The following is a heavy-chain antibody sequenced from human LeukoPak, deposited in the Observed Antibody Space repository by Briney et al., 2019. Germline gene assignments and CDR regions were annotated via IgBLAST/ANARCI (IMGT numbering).Heavy chain of an antibody. D-gene: IGHD5-12*01. Sequence: GGSLRLSCAASGFTFSSYAMSWVRQAPGKGLEWVSSISGSGGNTYYADSVKGRFTISRDNSKNTLYLQMNSLRAEDTAVYYCARDPYSGYDFRGYYFDYWGQGTLVTVSS. CDR1: GFTFSSYA. J-gene: IGHJ4*02. CDR3: ARDPYSGYDFRGYYFDY. V-gene: IGHV3-23*01. CDR2: ISGSGGNT.